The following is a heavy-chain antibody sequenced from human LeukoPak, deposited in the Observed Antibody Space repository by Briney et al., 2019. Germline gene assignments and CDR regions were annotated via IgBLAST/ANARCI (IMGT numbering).Heavy chain of an antibody. Sequence: GGSLRLACAASGFTFSSYGMHWFRQAPGKGLEWVAVIWYDGSNKYYADSVKGRFTISRDNSKNTLYLQMNSLRAEDTAVYHCARGLASSNWPHWFDPWGQGTLVSVSS. CDR1: GFTFSSYG. V-gene: IGHV3-33*01. D-gene: IGHD6-13*01. CDR3: ARGLASSNWPHWFDP. J-gene: IGHJ5*02. CDR2: IWYDGSNK.